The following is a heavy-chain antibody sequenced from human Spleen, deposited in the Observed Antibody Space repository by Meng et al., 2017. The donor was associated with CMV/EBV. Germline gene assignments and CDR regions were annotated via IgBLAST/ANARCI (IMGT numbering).Heavy chain of an antibody. V-gene: IGHV3-23*01. CDR3: AKDVTGYLSLYFDY. CDR2: ITGRGSST. Sequence: GGSLRLSCAASGFTFSRYDMSWVRQGPGNGLEWVSLITGRGSSTYYADSVKGRFTISRDNSRNTLYLQINSLRAEDTAVYYCAKDVTGYLSLYFDYWGQGTLVTVSS. CDR1: GFTFSRYD. D-gene: IGHD6-25*01. J-gene: IGHJ4*02.